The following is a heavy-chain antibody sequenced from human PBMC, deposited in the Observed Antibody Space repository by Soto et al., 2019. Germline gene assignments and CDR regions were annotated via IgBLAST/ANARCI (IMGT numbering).Heavy chain of an antibody. Sequence: QVQLVQSGAEVKKPGSSVKVSCKTSGVSFNNNGIGWVRQAPGHGLEWMGGVSPPFRTSNYARKFQGRISITADASTGTVNTDLRSLTSEDTAQYYCARVLYYGSGSYSPYGMDVWGQGTTVTVSS. J-gene: IGHJ6*02. CDR1: GVSFNNNG. CDR2: VSPPFRTS. D-gene: IGHD3-10*01. CDR3: ARVLYYGSGSYSPYGMDV. V-gene: IGHV1-69*01.